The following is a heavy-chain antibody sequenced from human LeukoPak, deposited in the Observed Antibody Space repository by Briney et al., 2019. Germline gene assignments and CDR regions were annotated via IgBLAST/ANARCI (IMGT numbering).Heavy chain of an antibody. V-gene: IGHV3-66*01. D-gene: IGHD2-21*02. CDR3: ARDSVTAAPYGMDA. CDR2: IYSGGST. CDR1: GFTVSSNY. J-gene: IGHJ6*02. Sequence: GGSLRLSCAASGFTVSSNYMSWVRQAPGKGLEWVSVIYSGGSTYYADSVKGRFTISRDNSKNTLYLQMNSLRAEDTAVYYCARDSVTAAPYGMDAWVQGTTVTVS.